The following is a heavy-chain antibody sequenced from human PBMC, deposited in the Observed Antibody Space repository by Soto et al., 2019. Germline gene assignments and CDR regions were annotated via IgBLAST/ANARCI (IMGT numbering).Heavy chain of an antibody. Sequence: EVQLLESGGGLVQPGGSLRLSCAASGFNFNIYAMTWVRQAPGKGLEWVSTISPGGDSTYFADSVKGRVTISRDNSKNTLSLQMNSLRAEDTATYCCAKARGNHYYCYYVDVWGTGTTVTVSS. V-gene: IGHV3-23*01. CDR1: GFNFNIYA. CDR2: ISPGGDST. D-gene: IGHD1-1*01. J-gene: IGHJ6*03. CDR3: AKARGNHYYCYYVDV.